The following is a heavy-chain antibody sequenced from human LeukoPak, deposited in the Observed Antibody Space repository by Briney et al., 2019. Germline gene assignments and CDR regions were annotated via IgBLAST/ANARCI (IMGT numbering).Heavy chain of an antibody. CDR2: INHSGST. J-gene: IGHJ4*02. Sequence: SETLSLTCAVSGGSFSGYYWSWIRQPPGKGLEWIGEINHSGSTNYNPSLKSRVTISVDTSKNQFSLKLSSVTAADTAVYYCARDGGYCSSTSCSPPFDYRGTRTLVTVSS. CDR1: GGSFSGYY. CDR3: ARDGGYCSSTSCSPPFDY. D-gene: IGHD2-2*01. V-gene: IGHV4-34*01.